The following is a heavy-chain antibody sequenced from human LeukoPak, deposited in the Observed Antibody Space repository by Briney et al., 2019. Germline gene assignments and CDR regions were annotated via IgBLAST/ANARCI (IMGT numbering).Heavy chain of an antibody. J-gene: IGHJ4*02. D-gene: IGHD6-13*01. V-gene: IGHV1-69*13. Sequence: SVKASCKASGGTFSSYAISWVRQAPGQGLEWMGGIIPIFGTANYAQKFQGRVTITADESTSTAYMELSSLRSEDTAVYYCARDQRMEAAGRFDYWGQGTLVTVSS. CDR3: ARDQRMEAAGRFDY. CDR2: IIPIFGTA. CDR1: GGTFSSYA.